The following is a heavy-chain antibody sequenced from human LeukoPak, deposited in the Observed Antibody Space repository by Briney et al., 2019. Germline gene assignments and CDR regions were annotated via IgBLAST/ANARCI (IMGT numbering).Heavy chain of an antibody. CDR1: GYSISSGYY. D-gene: IGHD2-2*01. Sequence: PSETLSLTCTVSGYSISSGYYWGWIRPPPGKGLEWIGSIYHSGSTYYNPSLKSRVTISVDTSKNQFSLKLSSVTAADTAVYYCAVALGYCSSTSCHDFFDPWGQGTLVTVSS. CDR3: AVALGYCSSTSCHDFFDP. CDR2: IYHSGST. J-gene: IGHJ5*02. V-gene: IGHV4-38-2*02.